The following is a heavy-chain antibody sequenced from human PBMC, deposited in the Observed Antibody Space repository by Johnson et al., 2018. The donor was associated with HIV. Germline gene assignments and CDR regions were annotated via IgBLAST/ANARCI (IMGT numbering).Heavy chain of an antibody. CDR1: GFTFSNYA. D-gene: IGHD1-20*01. V-gene: IGHV3-64*01. CDR3: ARGLPMLPLTGTRGFDI. J-gene: IGHJ3*02. Sequence: VQLVESGGGLVQPGGSLRLSCTPSGFTFSNYAIYWVRQAPGKGLEYVSSISSNGGRTYYANSVKGRFTVSRDNSNNTRYLQMGSLRAEDMAVYYCARGLPMLPLTGTRGFDIWGQGTMVTVSS. CDR2: ISSNGGRT.